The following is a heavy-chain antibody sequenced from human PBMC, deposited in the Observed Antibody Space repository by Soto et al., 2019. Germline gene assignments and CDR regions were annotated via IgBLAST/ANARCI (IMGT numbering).Heavy chain of an antibody. CDR2: ISYDGSNK. V-gene: IGHV3-30-3*01. D-gene: IGHD3-3*01. Sequence: GGSLRLSCAASGFTFSSYAMHWVRQAPGKGLEWVAVISYDGSNKYYADSVKGRFTISRDNSKNTLYLQMNSLRAEDTAVYYCARDRVLRFLEWLLDYWGQGPLVTVSS. CDR1: GFTFSSYA. CDR3: ARDRVLRFLEWLLDY. J-gene: IGHJ4*02.